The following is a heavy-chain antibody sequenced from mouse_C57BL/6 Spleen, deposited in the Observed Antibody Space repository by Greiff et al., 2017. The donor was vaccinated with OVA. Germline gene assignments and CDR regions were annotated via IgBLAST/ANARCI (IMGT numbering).Heavy chain of an antibody. V-gene: IGHV1-80*01. D-gene: IGHD1-1*01. CDR3: AREGITTVVPMDY. CDR2: IYPGDGDT. CDR1: GYAFSSYW. Sequence: QVQLKQSGAELVKPGASVKISCKASGYAFSSYWMNWVKQRPGKGLEWIGQIYPGDGDTNYNGKFKGKATLTADKSSSTAYMQLSSLTSEDSAVYVCAREGITTVVPMDYWGQGTSVTVSS. J-gene: IGHJ4*01.